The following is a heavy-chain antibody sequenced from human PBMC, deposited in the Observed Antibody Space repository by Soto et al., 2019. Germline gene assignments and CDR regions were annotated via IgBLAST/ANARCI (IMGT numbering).Heavy chain of an antibody. Sequence: SVKVSCKASGGTFGSDAITWVRQAPGQGLEWVGRIIPIFGTTNYAQNLQGRVTISADKSTLTSYMELHSLTSDDTALYYCARDRTDSGYYTNWLDPWGQGTHVTVSS. D-gene: IGHD3-22*01. CDR3: ARDRTDSGYYTNWLDP. CDR2: IIPIFGTT. CDR1: GGTFGSDA. J-gene: IGHJ5*02. V-gene: IGHV1-69*06.